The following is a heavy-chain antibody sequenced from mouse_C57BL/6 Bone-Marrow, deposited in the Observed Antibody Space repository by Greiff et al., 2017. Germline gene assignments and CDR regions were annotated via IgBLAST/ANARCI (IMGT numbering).Heavy chain of an antibody. D-gene: IGHD2-5*01. Sequence: EVKLLESGGDLVKPGGSLKLSCAASGFTFSSYGMSWVRQTPDKRLEWVATISSGGSCTYYPDSVKGRFTISIDSAKNTLYLQMSSLKSEATAMYNWESLIYYSNLWFAYWGQGTLVTVSA. J-gene: IGHJ3*01. CDR1: GFTFSSYG. CDR2: ISSGGSCT. V-gene: IGHV5-6*01. CDR3: ESLIYYSNLWFAY.